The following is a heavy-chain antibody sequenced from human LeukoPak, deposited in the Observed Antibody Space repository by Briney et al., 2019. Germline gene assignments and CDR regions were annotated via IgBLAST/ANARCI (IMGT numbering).Heavy chain of an antibody. J-gene: IGHJ4*02. Sequence: ASVKVSCKASGYAFTGYYMHWVRQAPGQGLEWMGWINPNSGGTNYAQKFQGRVTMTRDTSISTAYMELSRLRSDDTAVYYCARARSSGSYLFGYWGQGTLVTVSS. D-gene: IGHD3-10*01. CDR3: ARARSSGSYLFGY. CDR2: INPNSGGT. CDR1: GYAFTGYY. V-gene: IGHV1-2*02.